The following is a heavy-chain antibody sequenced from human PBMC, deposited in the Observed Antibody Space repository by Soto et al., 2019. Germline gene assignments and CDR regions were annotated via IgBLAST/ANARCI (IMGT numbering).Heavy chain of an antibody. CDR2: ISYDGSNK. Sequence: GGSLRLSCAASGFTFSSYGMHWVRQAPGKGLEWVAVISYDGSNKYYADSVKGRFTISRDNSKNTLYLQMNSLRAEDTAVYYCAKDYLDGDYSYYYYGMDVWGQGTTVTVSS. CDR3: AKDYLDGDYSYYYYGMDV. V-gene: IGHV3-30*18. CDR1: GFTFSSYG. D-gene: IGHD4-17*01. J-gene: IGHJ6*02.